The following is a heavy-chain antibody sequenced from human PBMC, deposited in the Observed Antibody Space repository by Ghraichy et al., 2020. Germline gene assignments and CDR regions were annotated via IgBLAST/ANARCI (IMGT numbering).Heavy chain of an antibody. CDR1: GGSVSSGSFY. CDR3: ARGLYGSGTYYDY. J-gene: IGHJ4*02. D-gene: IGHD3-10*01. CDR2: IHYSGST. V-gene: IGHV4-61*01. Sequence: SETLSLTCTVSGGSVSSGSFYWNWIRQAPGDGLEWIGYIHYSGSTDYNPSLKSRVTMSLDTSKNQFSLRLSSVTAADTAVYYCARGLYGSGTYYDYWGQGTLVTVSS.